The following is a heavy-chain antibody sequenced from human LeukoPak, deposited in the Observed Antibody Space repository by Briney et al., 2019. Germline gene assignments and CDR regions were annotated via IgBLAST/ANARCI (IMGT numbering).Heavy chain of an antibody. V-gene: IGHV3-11*01. CDR2: IGGSGSTI. CDR3: GRAMDY. J-gene: IGHJ4*02. CDR1: GFTFSDYH. Sequence: GGSLRLSCAASGFTFSDYHMNWIRQAPGKGLEWVSYIGGSGSTIYSADSVKGRFTISRDNAKNSLYLQMNSLRAEDTAVYYCGRAMDYWGQGTLVTVSS.